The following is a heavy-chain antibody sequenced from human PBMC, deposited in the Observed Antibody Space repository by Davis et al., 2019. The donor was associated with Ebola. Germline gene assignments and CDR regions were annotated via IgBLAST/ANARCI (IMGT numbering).Heavy chain of an antibody. CDR1: GDSVSSNSAA. V-gene: IGHV6-1*01. D-gene: IGHD7-27*01. J-gene: IGHJ4*02. CDR2: TYYKSKWYN. Sequence: HSQTLSLTCAISGDSVSSNSAAWNWIRQSPSRGLEWLGRTYYKSKWYNDYAVSVKSRITINPDTSKNQFSLQLNFVTPEDAAVYYCARFNWGHRNFDYWGQGTLVTVSS. CDR3: ARFNWGHRNFDY.